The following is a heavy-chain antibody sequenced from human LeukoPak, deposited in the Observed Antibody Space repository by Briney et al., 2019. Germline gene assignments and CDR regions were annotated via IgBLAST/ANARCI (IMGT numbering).Heavy chain of an antibody. CDR1: GYTFSDYY. Sequence: ASMTLSCKASGYTFSDYYIHWIRHPHAQGHEWMGLINPKNGDTNFAQTFQGRVTMTRDTSITTAYMGLSRLSSDDTAVYYCARGWQINSSGGFVDPWGQGTLVTVSS. V-gene: IGHV1-2*02. CDR3: ARGWQINSSGGFVDP. D-gene: IGHD6-6*01. J-gene: IGHJ5*02. CDR2: INPKNGDT.